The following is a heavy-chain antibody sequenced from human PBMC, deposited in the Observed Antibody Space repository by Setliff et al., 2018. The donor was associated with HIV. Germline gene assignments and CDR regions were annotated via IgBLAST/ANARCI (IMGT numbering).Heavy chain of an antibody. CDR3: ATMGLNGSHWARFGY. V-gene: IGHV1-69*04. Sequence: GASVKVSCKASGGTFSSYAISWVRQAPGEGLECMGRTIPLLDTADYAQNFQGRVTITADKSTHTVYMELRSLKSEDTAVYFCATMGLNGSHWARFGYWGQGTQVTVSS. J-gene: IGHJ4*02. CDR1: GGTFSSYA. D-gene: IGHD1-26*01. CDR2: TIPLLDTA.